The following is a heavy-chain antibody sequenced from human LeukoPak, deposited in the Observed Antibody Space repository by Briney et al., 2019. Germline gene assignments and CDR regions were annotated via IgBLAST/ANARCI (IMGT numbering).Heavy chain of an antibody. CDR2: INPSGGST. Sequence: ASVKVSCKASGYTFTSYYTHWVRQAPGQGLEWMGVINPSGGSTSYAQKFQGRVTMTRDTSTSTVYMELSSLRSEDTAVYYCARIRRDGYKHYYYGMDVWGQGTTVTVSS. J-gene: IGHJ6*02. CDR1: GYTFTSYY. V-gene: IGHV1-46*01. D-gene: IGHD5-24*01. CDR3: ARIRRDGYKHYYYGMDV.